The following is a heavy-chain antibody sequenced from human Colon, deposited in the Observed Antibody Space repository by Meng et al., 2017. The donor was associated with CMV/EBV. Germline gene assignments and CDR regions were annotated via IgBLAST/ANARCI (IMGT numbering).Heavy chain of an antibody. CDR3: ARDSGYDAPFDY. J-gene: IGHJ4*02. D-gene: IGHD5-12*01. CDR2: IYYSGTT. Sequence: ASGGSLSGGDFYWNWIRQLPGKGLQWIGYIYYSGTTYYNPSLKSRAIISLDKSKNHFSLKLNSVTAADTAVYFCARDSGYDAPFDYWGQGTLVTVSS. CDR1: GGSLSGGDFY. V-gene: IGHV4-31*02.